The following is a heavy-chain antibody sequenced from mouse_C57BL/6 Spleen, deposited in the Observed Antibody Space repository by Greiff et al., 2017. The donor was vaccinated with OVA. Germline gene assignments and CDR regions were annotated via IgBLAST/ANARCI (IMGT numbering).Heavy chain of an antibody. J-gene: IGHJ4*01. CDR3: ARDDGYSYAMDY. V-gene: IGHV1-61*01. CDR2: IYPSDSET. Sequence: QVQLQQPGAELVRPGSSVKLSCKASGYTFTSYWMDWVKQRPGQGLEWIGNIYPSDSETHYNQKFKDKATLTVDKSSSTAYMQLSSLTSEDSAVYYCARDDGYSYAMDYWGQGTSVSVSS. CDR1: GYTFTSYW. D-gene: IGHD2-3*01.